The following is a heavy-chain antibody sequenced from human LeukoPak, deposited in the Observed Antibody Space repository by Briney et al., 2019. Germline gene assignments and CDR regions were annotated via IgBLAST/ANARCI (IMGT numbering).Heavy chain of an antibody. J-gene: IGHJ6*02. CDR3: ARDTAMAYYYYGMDV. D-gene: IGHD5-18*01. CDR2: IYTSGST. Sequence: SQTLSLTCTVSGGSISSGSYYWSWIRQPAGKGLEWIGRIYTSGSTNYNPSLKSRVTISADTSKNQFSLKLSSVTAADTAVYYCARDTAMAYYYYGMDVWGQGTTVTVSS. CDR1: GGSISSGSYY. V-gene: IGHV4-61*02.